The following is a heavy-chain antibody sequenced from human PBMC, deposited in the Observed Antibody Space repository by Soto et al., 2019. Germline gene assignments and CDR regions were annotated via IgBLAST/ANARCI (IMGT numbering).Heavy chain of an antibody. CDR1: GGSFSGYY. Sequence: SETLSLTCAVYGGSFSGYYWSWIRQPPGKGLEWIGEINHSGSTNYNPSLKSRVTISVDTSKNQFSLKLSSVTAADTAVYYCARGYPMGRRKYFDYWGQGTLVTVSS. J-gene: IGHJ4*02. D-gene: IGHD3-10*01. V-gene: IGHV4-34*01. CDR3: ARGYPMGRRKYFDY. CDR2: INHSGST.